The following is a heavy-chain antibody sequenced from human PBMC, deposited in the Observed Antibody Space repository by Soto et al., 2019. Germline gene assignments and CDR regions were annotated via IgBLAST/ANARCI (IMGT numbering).Heavy chain of an antibody. CDR2: INHSGST. D-gene: IGHD2-15*01. CDR3: ARVQDILVVVPRQHNCLEP. CDR1: GGSFIGDY. Sequence: LSLTCAGYGGSFIGDYLSWVRQRSGKGLEGIGEINHSGSTKYHPSLKSRVTISVDTSKNPSYTNLSSVTAPETAVYYWARVQDILVVVPRQHNCLEPWGQGPLV. J-gene: IGHJ5*02. V-gene: IGHV4-34*01.